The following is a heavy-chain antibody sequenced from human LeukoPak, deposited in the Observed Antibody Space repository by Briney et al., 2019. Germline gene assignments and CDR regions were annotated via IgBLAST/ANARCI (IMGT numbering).Heavy chain of an antibody. CDR2: IYYTGST. J-gene: IGHJ4*02. CDR3: ARVGGYYEVDY. CDR1: GGSISSYY. Sequence: SETLSLTCTVSGGSISSYYWSWIRQPPGKGLEWIGYIYYTGSTNYNPSLKSRVTISVDTSKNQFSLKLSSVTAADTAVYYCARVGGYYEVDYWGQGTLVTVSS. V-gene: IGHV4-59*01. D-gene: IGHD3-3*01.